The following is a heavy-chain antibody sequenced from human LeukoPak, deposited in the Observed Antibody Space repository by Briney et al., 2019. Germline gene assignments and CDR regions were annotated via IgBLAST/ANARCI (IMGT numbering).Heavy chain of an antibody. D-gene: IGHD2-2*01. Sequence: ASVTVSCKASGYTFTSYDINWVRQATGQGLEWTGWMNPNSGNTGYAQKFQGRVTITRNTSISTAYMELSSLRSEDTAVYYCARVPARNYYYYMDVWGKGTTVTVSS. CDR1: GYTFTSYD. V-gene: IGHV1-8*03. J-gene: IGHJ6*03. CDR2: MNPNSGNT. CDR3: ARVPARNYYYYMDV.